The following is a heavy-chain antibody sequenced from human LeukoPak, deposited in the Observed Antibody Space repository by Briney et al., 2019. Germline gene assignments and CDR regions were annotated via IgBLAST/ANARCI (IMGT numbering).Heavy chain of an antibody. Sequence: PGGSLRLSCAVSGFSLSRYAMSWVRKAPGKGLKWVSAISDSGGSTYYADSVKGRFTISRDNSRNPLYLQMNTLRAEDPAVYYCAKCRGSSWSDYFDYWGQGTLVTVSS. CDR3: AKCRGSSWSDYFDY. CDR2: ISDSGGST. D-gene: IGHD6-13*01. J-gene: IGHJ4*02. V-gene: IGHV3-23*01. CDR1: GFSLSRYA.